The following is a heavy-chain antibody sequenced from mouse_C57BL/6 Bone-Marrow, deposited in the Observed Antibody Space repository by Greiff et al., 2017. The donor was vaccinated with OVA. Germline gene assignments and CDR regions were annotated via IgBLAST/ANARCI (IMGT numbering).Heavy chain of an antibody. CDR1: GYTFTDYY. J-gene: IGHJ4*01. V-gene: IGHV1-84*01. D-gene: IGHD1-1*01. CDR2: IYPGRGNT. Sequence: LVESGPELVKPGASVKISCKASGYTFTDYYINWVKQRPGQGLEWIGWIYPGRGNTKYNEKFKGKATLTVDTSSSTAYMQLSRLTAEDSAVDFCARLGTVVNYAMDYWGQGTSVTVSS. CDR3: ARLGTVVNYAMDY.